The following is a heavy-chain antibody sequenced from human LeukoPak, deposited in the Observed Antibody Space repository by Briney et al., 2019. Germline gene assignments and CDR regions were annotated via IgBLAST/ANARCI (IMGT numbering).Heavy chain of an antibody. CDR2: INNDGSST. D-gene: IGHD2-8*01. CDR3: ARASLMTRAFDI. V-gene: IGHV3-74*01. CDR1: GFTFSSYW. J-gene: IGHJ3*02. Sequence: GGSLRLSCAASGFTFSSYWMHWVRQAPGKGLVWVSRINNDGSSTSYADSVKGRFTLPRHNAKNTLYLQMNSLRAEDTAVYYCARASLMTRAFDIWGQGTTVTVSS.